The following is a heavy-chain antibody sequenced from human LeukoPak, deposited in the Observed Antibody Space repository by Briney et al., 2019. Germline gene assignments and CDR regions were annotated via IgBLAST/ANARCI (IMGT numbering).Heavy chain of an antibody. CDR2: IYPSGSI. D-gene: IGHD6-13*01. Sequence: SETLSLTCAVSSGSINSSNWWSWVRQPPGKGLEWIGKIYPSGSINYTPSLKSRVTMSVDESKNEFSLKLTSVTAADTAVYYCATTPREYSSTWYYFDYWGQGILGTVSS. J-gene: IGHJ4*02. CDR1: SGSINSSNW. V-gene: IGHV4-4*02. CDR3: ATTPREYSSTWYYFDY.